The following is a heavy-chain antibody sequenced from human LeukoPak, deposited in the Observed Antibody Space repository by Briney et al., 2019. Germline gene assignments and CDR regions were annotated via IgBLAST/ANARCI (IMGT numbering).Heavy chain of an antibody. CDR1: GYTFTSYG. D-gene: IGHD2-21*01. J-gene: IGHJ4*02. V-gene: IGHV1-18*01. CDR3: ARAGGSYSPSDY. Sequence: ASVKVSCKASGYTFTSYGISRVRQAPRQGLEWMGWINAYNDNTNYAQKFQGRVTMTTDTSTSTAYMELRSLRSDDTAVFYCARAGGSYSPSDYWGQGTLVTVSS. CDR2: INAYNDNT.